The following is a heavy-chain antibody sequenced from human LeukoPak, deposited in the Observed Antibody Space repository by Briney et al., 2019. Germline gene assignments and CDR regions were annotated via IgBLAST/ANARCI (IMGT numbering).Heavy chain of an antibody. J-gene: IGHJ4*02. CDR3: ARDVDVELEGVVVPAAI. CDR2: IIPIFGTA. CDR1: GGTFSSYA. Sequence: ASVKVSCKASGGTFSSYAISWVRQAPGQGLEWMGGIIPIFGTANYAQKFQGRVTITADESTSTACMELSSLRSEDTAVYYCARDVDVELEGVVVPAAIWGQGTLVTVSS. V-gene: IGHV1-69*13. D-gene: IGHD2-2*01.